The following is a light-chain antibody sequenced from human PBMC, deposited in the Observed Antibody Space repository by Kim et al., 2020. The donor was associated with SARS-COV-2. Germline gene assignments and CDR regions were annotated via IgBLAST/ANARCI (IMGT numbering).Light chain of an antibody. V-gene: IGLV2-8*01. J-gene: IGLJ2*01. CDR2: DVT. CDR1: SSDVGGYDY. Sequence: QSALTQPPSASGSPGQSVTISCTGTSSDVGGYDYVSWYQQHPGKAPKLMVYDVTKRPSGVPDRFSGSKSGSTASLTVAGLQADDEADYYCSSYAGSNDWVFGGGTQLTVL. CDR3: SSYAGSNDWV.